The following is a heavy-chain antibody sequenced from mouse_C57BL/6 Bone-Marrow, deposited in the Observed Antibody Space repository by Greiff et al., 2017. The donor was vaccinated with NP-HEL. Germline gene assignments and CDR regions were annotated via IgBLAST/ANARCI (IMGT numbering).Heavy chain of an antibody. V-gene: IGHV1-56*01. CDR1: GSTFSSHS. CDR3: ARYHEDDEGYAKDY. Sequence: VKLMESGPGLVKPGASVKLSCEAPGSTFSSHSLQWVRQSPGQGLEWIAELFRGSGSTYYPERFKGRATLTVDKSSSTAYLQLSSLTAEDAAVYFCARYHEDDEGYAKDYGGQGTAVTVSS. CDR2: LFRGSGST. J-gene: IGHJ4*01.